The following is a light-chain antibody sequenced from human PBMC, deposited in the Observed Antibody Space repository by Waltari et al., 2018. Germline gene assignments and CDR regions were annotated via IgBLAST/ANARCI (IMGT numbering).Light chain of an antibody. V-gene: IGLV2-14*03. J-gene: IGLJ3*02. CDR1: SSDIGAFNY. CDR3: ASFISGSTSSVL. Sequence: QSALTQPASVSGSPGQSITTSCTGTSSDIGAFNYVSWYQQHPGKAPKVLIYDVTNRPSGVSYRFSGSKSGNTASLTISGLQAEDEAYYHCASFISGSTSSVLFGGGTKLTVL. CDR2: DVT.